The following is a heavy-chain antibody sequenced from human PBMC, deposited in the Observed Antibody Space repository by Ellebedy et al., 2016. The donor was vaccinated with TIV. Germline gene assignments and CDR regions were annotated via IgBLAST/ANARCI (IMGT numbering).Heavy chain of an antibody. CDR2: IGSTSTTI. V-gene: IGHV3-48*04. J-gene: IGHJ3*02. CDR3: ARGGGSRLSHSFDI. Sequence: GESLKISCAASGFTSSSYSMTWVRPPPGKGLEWVSNIGSTSTTIYYADSVKGRFTISRYNAKNSLFLQMNRLRAEDTAVYYCARGGGSRLSHSFDIWGEGTMVTVSS. CDR1: GFTSSSYS. D-gene: IGHD3-10*01.